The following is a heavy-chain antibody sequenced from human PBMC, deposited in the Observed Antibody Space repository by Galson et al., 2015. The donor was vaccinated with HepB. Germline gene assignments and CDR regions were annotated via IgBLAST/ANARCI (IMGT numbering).Heavy chain of an antibody. Sequence: SLRLSCAASGFIFSSYGMHWVRQAPGKGLEWVAVIWYDGSNKYYADSVKGRFTISRDNSKNTLYLQMNSLRAEDTAVYYCARDQYSNEGAFDIWGQGTMVTVSS. CDR3: ARDQYSNEGAFDI. J-gene: IGHJ3*02. CDR1: GFIFSSYG. CDR2: IWYDGSNK. D-gene: IGHD6-6*01. V-gene: IGHV3-33*01.